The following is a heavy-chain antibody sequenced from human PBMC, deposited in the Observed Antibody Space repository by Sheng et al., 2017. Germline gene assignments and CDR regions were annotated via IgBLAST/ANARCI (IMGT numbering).Heavy chain of an antibody. CDR3: ARVGYSGYDPYGDYGYYFDY. V-gene: IGHV4-38-2*02. CDR1: GYSISSGYY. CDR2: IYHSGST. D-gene: IGHD5-12*01. J-gene: IGHJ4*02. Sequence: QVQLQESGPGLVKPSETLSLTCTVSGYSISSGYYWGWIRQPPGKGLEWIGSIYHSGSTYYNPSLKSRVTISVDTSKNQFSLKLSSVTAADTAVYYCARVGYSGYDPYGDYGYYFDYWGQGTLVTVSS.